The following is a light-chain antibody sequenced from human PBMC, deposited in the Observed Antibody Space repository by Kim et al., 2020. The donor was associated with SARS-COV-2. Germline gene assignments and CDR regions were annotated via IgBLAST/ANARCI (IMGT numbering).Light chain of an antibody. CDR1: GRDVGGYNY. CDR2: DVT. J-gene: IGLJ3*02. Sequence: QSALTQPRSVSGSPGQSVTIPCTGTGRDVGGYNYVSWYQYHPGKAPKLLIYDVTKRPSGVPDRFSGSKFGNTASLTISRLQPEDEADYYCCSYAVTYTLVFGGGTQLTVL. V-gene: IGLV2-11*01. CDR3: CSYAVTYTLV.